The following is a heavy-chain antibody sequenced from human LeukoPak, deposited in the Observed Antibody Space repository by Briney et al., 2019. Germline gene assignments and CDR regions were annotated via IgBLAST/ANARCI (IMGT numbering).Heavy chain of an antibody. V-gene: IGHV4-34*01. D-gene: IGHD4-23*01. Sequence: SETLSLTCAVYGGSFSGYYWSWIRQPPGKGLEWIGEINHSGSTNYNPSLKSRVTISVDMSKNQFSLKLSSVTAADTAVYYCARYYGGNSGSGYYYYYYMDVWGKGTTVTVSS. CDR3: ARYYGGNSGSGYYYYYYMDV. J-gene: IGHJ6*03. CDR1: GGSFSGYY. CDR2: INHSGST.